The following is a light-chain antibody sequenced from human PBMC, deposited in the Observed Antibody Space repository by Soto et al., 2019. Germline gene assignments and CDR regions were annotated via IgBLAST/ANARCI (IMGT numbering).Light chain of an antibody. Sequence: LTQPASVSGSPGQSITISCTGTSSDIGNYKYVSWYQQHPGKAPKLMIYEVANRPSGVSNRFSGSKSGNTASLTISGLQTEDEADYYCSSYTSTITLIVFGTGTKVTVL. CDR1: SSDIGNYKY. CDR3: SSYTSTITLIV. J-gene: IGLJ1*01. V-gene: IGLV2-14*01. CDR2: EVA.